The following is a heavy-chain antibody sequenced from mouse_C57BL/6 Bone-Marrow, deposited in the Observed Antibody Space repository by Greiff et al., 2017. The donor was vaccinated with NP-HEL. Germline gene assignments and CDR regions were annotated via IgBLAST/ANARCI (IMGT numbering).Heavy chain of an antibody. J-gene: IGHJ3*01. CDR1: GFNIKDDY. V-gene: IGHV14-4*01. Sequence: EVQLQQSGAELVRPGASVKLSCTASGFNIKDDYMHWVKQRPEQGLEWIGWIDPENGDPEYASKFQGKATITADTSSNTAYLQLSSLTSEDTAVYYCTAYGNYEFAYWGQGTLVTVSA. CDR3: TAYGNYEFAY. CDR2: IDPENGDP. D-gene: IGHD2-1*01.